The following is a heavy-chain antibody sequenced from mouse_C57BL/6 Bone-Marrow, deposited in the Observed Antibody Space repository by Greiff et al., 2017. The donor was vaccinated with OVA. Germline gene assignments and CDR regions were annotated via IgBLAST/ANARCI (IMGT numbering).Heavy chain of an antibody. J-gene: IGHJ3*01. Sequence: DVKLVESVAELVRPGASVKLSCTASGFNIKNTYMHWVKQRPEQGLEWIGRIDPANGNTKYAPKFQGKATITADTSSNTAYLQLSSLTSEDTAIYYCARGEAPGSSWFAYWGQGTLVTVSA. CDR2: IDPANGNT. CDR3: ARGEAPGSSWFAY. CDR1: GFNIKNTY. V-gene: IGHV14-3*01. D-gene: IGHD4-1*01.